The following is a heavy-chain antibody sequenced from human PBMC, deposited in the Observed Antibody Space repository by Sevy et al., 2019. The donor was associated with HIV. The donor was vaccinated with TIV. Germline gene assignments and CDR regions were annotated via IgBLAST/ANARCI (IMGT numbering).Heavy chain of an antibody. CDR2: ISYDGSNK. Sequence: GGSLRLSCAASGFTFSSYAMHWVRQAPGKGLEWVAVISYDGSNKYYADSVKGRFTISRDNSKNTLYPQMNSLRAEDTAVYYCARENAVVVVAAAGDYWGQGTLVTVSS. CDR3: ARENAVVVVAAAGDY. V-gene: IGHV3-30-3*01. J-gene: IGHJ4*02. D-gene: IGHD2-15*01. CDR1: GFTFSSYA.